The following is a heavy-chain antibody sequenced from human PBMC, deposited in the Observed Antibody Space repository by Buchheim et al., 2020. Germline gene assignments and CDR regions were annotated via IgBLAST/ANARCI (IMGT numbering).Heavy chain of an antibody. J-gene: IGHJ5*02. CDR3: AKDPTGYNWFDP. CDR1: GFTFSSYA. D-gene: IGHD7-27*01. CDR2: ISDNGGST. Sequence: EVQLLESGGGLVQPGGSLRLSCVASGFTFSSYAMNWVRQAPGKGLEWVSGISDNGGSTYYADSVKGRFTISRDNPKNTLYLQMNSLRAEETALYYCAKDPTGYNWFDPWGQGTL. V-gene: IGHV3-23*01.